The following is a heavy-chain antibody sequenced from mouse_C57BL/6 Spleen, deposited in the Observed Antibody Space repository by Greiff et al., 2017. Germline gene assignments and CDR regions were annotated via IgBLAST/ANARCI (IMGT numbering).Heavy chain of an antibody. CDR3: ARHYYGMDY. CDR2: ISNGGGST. J-gene: IGHJ4*01. Sequence: DVMLVESGGGLVQPGGSLKLSCAASGFTFSDYYMYWVRQTPEKRLEWVAYISNGGGSTYYPDTVKGRFTISRDNAKNTLYLQMSRLKSEDTAMYYCARHYYGMDYWGQGTSVTVSS. V-gene: IGHV5-12*01. CDR1: GFTFSDYY.